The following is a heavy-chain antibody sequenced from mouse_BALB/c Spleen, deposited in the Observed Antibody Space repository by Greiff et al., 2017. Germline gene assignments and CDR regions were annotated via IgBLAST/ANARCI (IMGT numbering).Heavy chain of an antibody. V-gene: IGHV5-4*02. D-gene: IGHD2-1*01. CDR3: AREGKAPLDY. CDR2: ISDGGSYT. J-gene: IGHJ2*01. Sequence: EVNVVESGGGLVKPGGSLKLSCAASGFTFSDYYMYWVRQTPEKRLEWVATISDGGSYTYYPDSVKGRFTISRDNAKNNLYLQMSSLKSEDTAMYYCAREGKAPLDYWGQGTTLTVSS. CDR1: GFTFSDYY.